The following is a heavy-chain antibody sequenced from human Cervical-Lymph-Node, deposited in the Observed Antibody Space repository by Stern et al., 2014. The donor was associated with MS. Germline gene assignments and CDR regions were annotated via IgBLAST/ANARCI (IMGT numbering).Heavy chain of an antibody. CDR1: GFSFSSYT. CDR3: ASPPPFDF. V-gene: IGHV3-30*14. J-gene: IGHJ4*02. Sequence: QVQLVESGGGVVQPGRSLRLSCAASGFSFSSYTMHWVLQAPGKGLEWVAAISFDGRNKCYADSVRGRFTISRDTSNNTLFLQMSTLRTEDTAVFYCASPPPFDFWGQGTLVAVSS. CDR2: ISFDGRNK.